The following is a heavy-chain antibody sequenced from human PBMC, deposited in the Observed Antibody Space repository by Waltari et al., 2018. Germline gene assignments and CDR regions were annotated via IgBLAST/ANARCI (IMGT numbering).Heavy chain of an antibody. V-gene: IGHV3-9*01. D-gene: IGHD6-13*01. CDR1: GLRFHDYA. CDR3: AKGIAAAGKKYFDQ. CDR2: ISWNSDRI. Sequence: DVQLVESGGGLVQPGQSLRLSCAASGLRFHDYAVYWVRQIPGKGLEWVSGISWNSDRIEYGDSVKGRVTISRDNAEKSLYLQLNNLTKEDTALYYCAKGIAAAGKKYFDQWGQGTLVTVSS. J-gene: IGHJ4*02.